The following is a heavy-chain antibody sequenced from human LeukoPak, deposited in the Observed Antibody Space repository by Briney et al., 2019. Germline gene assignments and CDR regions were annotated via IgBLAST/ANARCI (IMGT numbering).Heavy chain of an antibody. CDR1: GFTFSSYG. V-gene: IGHV3-30*18. Sequence: GGSLRLSCAASGFTFSSYGMHWVRQAPGKGLEWVAVISHDGSNKYYADSVKGRFTISRDNSKNTLYLQMNSLRAEDTAVYYCAKDGVLWFGEFLNWFDPWGQGTLVTVSS. CDR2: ISHDGSNK. D-gene: IGHD3-10*01. J-gene: IGHJ5*02. CDR3: AKDGVLWFGEFLNWFDP.